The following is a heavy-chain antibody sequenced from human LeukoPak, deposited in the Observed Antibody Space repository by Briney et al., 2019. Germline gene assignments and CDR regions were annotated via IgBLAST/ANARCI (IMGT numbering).Heavy chain of an antibody. CDR3: ARMPLGYDSSGLGTHY. Sequence: ASVKVSCKASGGTFNSYAISWVRQAPGQGLEWMGGIIPIFGTTNYARKFRGRVTLTADKSTRTAYMELSRLRSDDTAVYYCARMPLGYDSSGLGTHYWGQGTLVTVSS. CDR1: GGTFNSYA. CDR2: IIPIFGTT. V-gene: IGHV1-69*06. J-gene: IGHJ4*02. D-gene: IGHD3-22*01.